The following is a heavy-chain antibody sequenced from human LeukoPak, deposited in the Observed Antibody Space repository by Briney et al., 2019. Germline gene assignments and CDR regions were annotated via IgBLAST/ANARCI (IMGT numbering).Heavy chain of an antibody. V-gene: IGHV3-23*01. J-gene: IGHJ5*02. Sequence: GGSLRLSCAASGFTFSSYAMSWVRQAPGKGLEWVSAISGSGGSTYYADSVKGRFTISRDNSKNTLYLQMNSLRAEDTAVYYCAKVVGVVVVPAPNWFDPWGQGTLVTVSS. CDR3: AKVVGVVVVPAPNWFDP. D-gene: IGHD2-2*01. CDR1: GFTFSSYA. CDR2: ISGSGGST.